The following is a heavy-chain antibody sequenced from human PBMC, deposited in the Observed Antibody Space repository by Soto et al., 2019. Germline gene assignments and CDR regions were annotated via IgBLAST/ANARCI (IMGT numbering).Heavy chain of an antibody. CDR2: ISSSSSTI. J-gene: IGHJ3*02. Sequence: GGSLRLSCAASGFTFSSYSMNWVRQAPGKGLEWVSYISSSSSTIYYADSVKGRFTISRDNAKNSLYLQMNSLRAEDTAVYYCARDLPPLGDAFDIWGQGTMVTVSS. CDR1: GFTFSSYS. CDR3: ARDLPPLGDAFDI. V-gene: IGHV3-48*01.